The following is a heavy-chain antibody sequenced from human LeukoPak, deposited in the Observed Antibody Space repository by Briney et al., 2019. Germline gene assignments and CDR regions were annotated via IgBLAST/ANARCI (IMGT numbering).Heavy chain of an antibody. J-gene: IGHJ4*02. V-gene: IGHV4-59*08. Sequence: PSETLSLTCSVSGGSIIGHWWSWIRQPPGKVLEWIGDVFYSGSNNYNPSLKSRLTISLDTSKNQFSLNLRSVTATDTAMYYCARRNTADASIDFWGQGTLVTASS. CDR2: VFYSGSN. D-gene: IGHD4-17*01. CDR1: GGSIIGHW. CDR3: ARRNTADASIDF.